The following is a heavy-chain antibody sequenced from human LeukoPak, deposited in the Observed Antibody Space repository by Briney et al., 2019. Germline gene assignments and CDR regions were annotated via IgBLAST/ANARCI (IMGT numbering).Heavy chain of an antibody. V-gene: IGHV3-15*01. Sequence: GGSLRLSCAASALTFTNAWMSWVRQAPGKGLEWVGRIIADGGTTDYAAPVKGRFTISRDDSKNTLYLQMNSLKTEDTAVYYCTTISYVGGYWGQGTLVTVSS. CDR3: TTISYVGGY. CDR2: IIADGGTT. J-gene: IGHJ4*02. D-gene: IGHD3-10*02. CDR1: ALTFTNAW.